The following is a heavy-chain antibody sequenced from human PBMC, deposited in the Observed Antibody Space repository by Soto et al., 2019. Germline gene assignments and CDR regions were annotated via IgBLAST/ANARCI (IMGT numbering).Heavy chain of an antibody. CDR3: ARGPGAYGSGGSCSRRGSVLEI. D-gene: IGHD2-15*01. CDR2: ISYIRNN. CDR1: DGSISSADYS. V-gene: IGHV4-30-4*01. Sequence: PSETMSLTGAVSDGSISSADYSWSWIRPPPGKGLEWIGYISYIRNNYYNPSPKSTLSRSVDTSKGQFSLKLSSVCAADTAVYFCARGPGAYGSGGSCSRRGSVLEIWGQGTMVTVSS. J-gene: IGHJ3*02.